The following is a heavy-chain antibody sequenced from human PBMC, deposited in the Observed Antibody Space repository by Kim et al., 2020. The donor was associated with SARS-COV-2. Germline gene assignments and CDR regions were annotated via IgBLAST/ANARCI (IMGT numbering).Heavy chain of an antibody. D-gene: IGHD6-13*01. J-gene: IGHJ5*01. Sequence: SETLSLTCTVSGGSVSSGSYYWSWIRQPPGKGLEWIGYIYYSGSTNYNPSLKSRVTISVDTSKNQFSLKLSAVTAADTAVYYCARELSGRQLVRGYNWF. CDR3: ARELSGRQLVRGYNWF. CDR1: GGSVSSGSYY. CDR2: IYYSGST. V-gene: IGHV4-61*01.